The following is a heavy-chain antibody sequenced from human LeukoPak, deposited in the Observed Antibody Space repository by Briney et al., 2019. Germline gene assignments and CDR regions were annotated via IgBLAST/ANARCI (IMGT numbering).Heavy chain of an antibody. CDR2: INQDAREI. Sequence: GGSLTLSCAAAGFTLSRYWLNWYRQAPGKGREGVGNINQDAREINYVDSVRGRFTISRDNAKNSLHLQMNSLRAEDTAVYYCATDRDNSDWQKRFDSWGQGTLVTVSS. V-gene: IGHV3-7*01. CDR3: ATDRDNSDWQKRFDS. D-gene: IGHD2-21*02. CDR1: GFTLSRYW. J-gene: IGHJ4*02.